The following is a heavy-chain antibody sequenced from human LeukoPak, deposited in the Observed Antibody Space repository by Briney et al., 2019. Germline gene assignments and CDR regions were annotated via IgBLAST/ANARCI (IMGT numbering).Heavy chain of an antibody. Sequence: PSETLSLTCAVYGWSFSGYYWSWIRQPPGKGLEWIGEINHSGSTNYNPSLKSRVTISVDTSKNQFSLKLSSVTAADTAVYYCATNRPVQLERGYYMDVWGKGTTVTVSS. J-gene: IGHJ6*03. CDR3: ATNRPVQLERGYYMDV. CDR1: GWSFSGYY. D-gene: IGHD1-1*01. CDR2: INHSGST. V-gene: IGHV4-34*01.